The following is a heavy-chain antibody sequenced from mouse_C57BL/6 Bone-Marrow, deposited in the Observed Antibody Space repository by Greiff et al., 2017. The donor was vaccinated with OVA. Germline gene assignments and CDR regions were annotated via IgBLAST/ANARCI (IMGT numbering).Heavy chain of an antibody. CDR3: AREDYGNYEGFAY. CDR1: GYTFTGYW. CDR2: ILPGSGST. V-gene: IGHV1-9*01. Sequence: QVQLKESGAELMKPGASVKLSCKATGYTFTGYWIEWVKQRPGHGLEWIGEILPGSGSTNYNEKFKGKATFTADTSSNTAYMQLSSLTTEDSAIYYCAREDYGNYEGFAYWGQGTLVTVSA. D-gene: IGHD2-1*01. J-gene: IGHJ3*01.